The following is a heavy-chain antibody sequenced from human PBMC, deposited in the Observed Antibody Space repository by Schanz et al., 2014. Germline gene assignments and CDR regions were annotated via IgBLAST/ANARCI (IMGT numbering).Heavy chain of an antibody. D-gene: IGHD3-10*01. Sequence: QLQLQASGPGLVKPSETLSLTCTVSGGSIRRSTYYWGWIRQPPGKGLEWVASIYNSGSAYYGPSPKSRVTISVEPSKTQSSLRLNSVTASDTAVYYCVRQLLWFGESGVDTWGQGTLVVVSS. CDR3: VRQLLWFGESGVDT. J-gene: IGHJ5*02. V-gene: IGHV4-39*01. CDR1: GGSIRRSTYY. CDR2: IYNSGSA.